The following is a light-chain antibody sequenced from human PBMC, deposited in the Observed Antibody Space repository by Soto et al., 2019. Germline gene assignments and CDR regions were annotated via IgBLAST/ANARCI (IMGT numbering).Light chain of an antibody. CDR3: QHYNNWLGA. V-gene: IGKV3-15*01. J-gene: IGKJ4*01. Sequence: ETVMTQSPATLSASPGERATLSCRASQTISTNLAWYQQKPGQSPRLLIYGASTRATGIPARFRGTGSGTEFTLTISSLQSEDFAVYYCQHYNNWLGAFGGGTAVEIK. CDR1: QTISTN. CDR2: GAS.